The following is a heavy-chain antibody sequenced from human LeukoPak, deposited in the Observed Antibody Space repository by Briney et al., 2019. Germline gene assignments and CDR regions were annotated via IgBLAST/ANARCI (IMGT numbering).Heavy chain of an antibody. V-gene: IGHV3-48*03. J-gene: IGHJ4*02. CDR3: ARVGYYYDSSGSDY. CDR2: ISSSGSTI. Sequence: GGSLRLSCAASGFTFSSYEMNWVRQAPAKGLEWVSYISSSGSTIYYADSVKGRFTISRDNAKNSLYLQMNSLRAEDTAVYYCARVGYYYDSSGSDYWGQGTLVTVSS. CDR1: GFTFSSYE. D-gene: IGHD3-22*01.